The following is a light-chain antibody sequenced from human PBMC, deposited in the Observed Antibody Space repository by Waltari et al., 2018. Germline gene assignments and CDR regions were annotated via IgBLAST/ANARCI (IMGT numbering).Light chain of an antibody. J-gene: IGKJ1*01. CDR3: QQTASAPIT. Sequence: DIQMTQSPSSLSASVGDRVTITCRASQNIFNYLYWYHQKPGKAPTLLISSASILQSGVPSRFGGSGFGTDFALTITGLQPEDFGTYYCQQTASAPITFGRGTKVDIK. CDR1: QNIFNY. CDR2: SAS. V-gene: IGKV1-39*01.